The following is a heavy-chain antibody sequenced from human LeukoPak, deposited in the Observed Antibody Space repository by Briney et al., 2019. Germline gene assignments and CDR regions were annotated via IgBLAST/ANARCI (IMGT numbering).Heavy chain of an antibody. D-gene: IGHD4-23*01. Sequence: GGSLRLSCAASGFTFSSHYMTWVRQAPGKGLEWVATIKQDGTEKHYVDPVSGRFTISRDNAKNSLLLQMNSLRAEDTAIYYCARSSREAMYAYGGVFDYWGQGTLVTVSS. CDR2: IKQDGTEK. CDR1: GFTFSSHY. J-gene: IGHJ4*02. CDR3: ARSSREAMYAYGGVFDY. V-gene: IGHV3-7*01.